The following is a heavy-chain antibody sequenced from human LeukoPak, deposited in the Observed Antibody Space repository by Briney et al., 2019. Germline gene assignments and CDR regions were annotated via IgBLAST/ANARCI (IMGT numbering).Heavy chain of an antibody. J-gene: IGHJ4*02. CDR2: IDTDGSST. CDR3: TRGGTTFDY. D-gene: IGHD1-1*01. V-gene: IGHV3-74*01. CDR1: GFTLSNAW. Sequence: GGSLRLSCAASGFTLSNAWMSWVRQAPGKGLVWVSRIDTDGSSTTYADSVKGRFTISRDNAKNTLFLQMNSLRAEDTATYYCTRGGTTFDYWGQGTLVTVSS.